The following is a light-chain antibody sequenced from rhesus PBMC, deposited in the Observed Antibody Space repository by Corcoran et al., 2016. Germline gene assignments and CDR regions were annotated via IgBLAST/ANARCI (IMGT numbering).Light chain of an antibody. V-gene: IGKV1-28*03. CDR2: DAS. Sequence: DIQMTQSPSSLSASVGDTVTITCRASQGISSYLNWFQQKPGKAPKLLIYDASSLESGVPSRFSGSGAGTDFTLTISSLPPEEFAAYDCLQHNSYPYSFGQGTKVEIK. CDR3: LQHNSYPYS. J-gene: IGKJ2*01. CDR1: QGISSY.